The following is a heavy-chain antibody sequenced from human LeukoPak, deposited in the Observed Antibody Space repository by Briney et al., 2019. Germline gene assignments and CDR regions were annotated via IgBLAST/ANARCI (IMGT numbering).Heavy chain of an antibody. V-gene: IGHV1-2*02. CDR3: ARNMITFGAPYYCYGMDV. D-gene: IGHD3-16*01. J-gene: IGHJ6*02. CDR1: GYTFTGYY. CDR2: INPNSGGT. Sequence: ASVKVSCKASGYTFTGYYMHWVRQAPGQGLEWMGWINPNSGGTNYAQKFQGRVTMTRDTSISTAYMELSRLRSDDTAVYYCARNMITFGAPYYCYGMDVWGQGTTVTVSS.